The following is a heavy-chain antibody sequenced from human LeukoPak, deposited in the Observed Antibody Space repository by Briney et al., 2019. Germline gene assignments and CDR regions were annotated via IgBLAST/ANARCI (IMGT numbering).Heavy chain of an antibody. CDR1: GGSISSGSYY. J-gene: IGHJ5*02. CDR3: ARQGPTNAGTSRAWYGSLKKEENWFDP. V-gene: IGHV4-61*02. Sequence: PSETLSLTCTVSGGSISSGSYYWSWIRQPAGKGLEWIGRIYTSGSTNYNPSLKSRVTISVDTSKNQFSLKLSSVTAADTAVYYCARQGPTNAGTSRAWYGSLKKEENWFDPWGQGTLVTVSS. CDR2: IYTSGST. D-gene: IGHD2-15*01.